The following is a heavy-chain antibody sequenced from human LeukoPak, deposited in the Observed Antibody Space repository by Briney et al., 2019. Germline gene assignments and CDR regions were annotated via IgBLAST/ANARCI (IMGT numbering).Heavy chain of an antibody. CDR3: AKDRGVFGVAYSLDY. J-gene: IGHJ4*02. CDR1: GFTFSSYA. CDR2: ISYDGSNK. V-gene: IGHV3-30-3*01. Sequence: GGSLRLSCAASGFTFSSYAMHWVRQAPGKGLEWVAVISYDGSNKYYADSVRGRFTISRDISKKTLYLQMNSLRAEDTAVYYCAKDRGVFGVAYSLDYWGQGSLVTVSS. D-gene: IGHD3-3*01.